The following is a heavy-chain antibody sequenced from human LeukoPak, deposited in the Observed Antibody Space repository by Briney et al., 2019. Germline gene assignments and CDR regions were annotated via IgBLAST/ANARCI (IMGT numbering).Heavy chain of an antibody. Sequence: GASVKVSCKASGYTFNYYYMHWVRQAPGQGLEWMGIINPSGGSTSYAQKFQGRVSMTRDTSTSTVYMELSSLRSEDTAVYYCARTPQWLVPMLDYWGQGTLVTVSS. J-gene: IGHJ4*02. V-gene: IGHV1-46*02. CDR2: INPSGGST. D-gene: IGHD6-19*01. CDR1: GYTFNYYY. CDR3: ARTPQWLVPMLDY.